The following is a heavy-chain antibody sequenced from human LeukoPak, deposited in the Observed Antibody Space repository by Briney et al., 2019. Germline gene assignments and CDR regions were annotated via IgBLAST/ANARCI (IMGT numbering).Heavy chain of an antibody. J-gene: IGHJ5*02. CDR2: IYTSGST. CDR1: GGSISSYY. V-gene: IGHV4-4*07. D-gene: IGHD2-8*01. Sequence: SETLSLTCTVSGGSISSYYWSWIQQPAGKGLEWIGRIYTSGSTNYNPSLKSRVTMSVDTSKNQFSLKLSSVTAADTAVYYCARGDDFATNGWFDPWGQGTLVTVSS. CDR3: ARGDDFATNGWFDP.